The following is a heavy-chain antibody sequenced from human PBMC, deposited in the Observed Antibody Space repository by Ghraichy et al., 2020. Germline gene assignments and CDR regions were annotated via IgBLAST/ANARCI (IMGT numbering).Heavy chain of an antibody. CDR1: GGSLSSYY. V-gene: IGHV4-59*01. Sequence: LSCTVSGGSLSSYYWSWIRQPPGKGLEWIGYIYYSGSTNYNPSLKSRVTISVDTSKNQFSLKLSSVTAADTAVYYCARDGSRNYYYGMDVWGQGTTVTVSS. J-gene: IGHJ6*02. D-gene: IGHD6-13*01. CDR3: ARDGSRNYYYGMDV. CDR2: IYYSGST.